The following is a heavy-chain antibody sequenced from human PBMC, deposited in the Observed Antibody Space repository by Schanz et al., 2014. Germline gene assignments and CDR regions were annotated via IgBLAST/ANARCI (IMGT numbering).Heavy chain of an antibody. J-gene: IGHJ2*01. D-gene: IGHD1-1*01. Sequence: QVQLQESGPGLVKPSQTLSLTCTVSGGSIRSGTYYWSWIRQPAGKALEWVGRVFPNGITNYNPSRKRRVTISRDTTENKSSRTLTSRTAADTAVYYCARDTTWRLDLWGRGTLVTVSS. CDR1: GGSIRSGTYY. CDR2: VFPNGIT. CDR3: ARDTTWRLDL. V-gene: IGHV4-61*02.